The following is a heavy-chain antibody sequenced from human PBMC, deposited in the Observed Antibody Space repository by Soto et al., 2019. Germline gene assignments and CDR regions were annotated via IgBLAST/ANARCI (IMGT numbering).Heavy chain of an antibody. V-gene: IGHV4-4*07. CDR2: IYTSGST. CDR3: ARGGGSSWYDLYDY. J-gene: IGHJ4*02. CDR1: GGSISSYY. Sequence: PSETLSLTCTVSGGSISSYYWGWIRQPAGKGLEWIGRIYTSGSTNYNPSLKSRVTMSVDTSKNQFSLKLSSVTAADTAVYYCARGGGSSWYDLYDYWGQGTLVTVSS. D-gene: IGHD6-13*01.